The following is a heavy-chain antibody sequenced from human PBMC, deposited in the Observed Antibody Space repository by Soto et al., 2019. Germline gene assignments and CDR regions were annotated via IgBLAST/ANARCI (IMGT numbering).Heavy chain of an antibody. CDR1: GFSLSTSGVG. J-gene: IGHJ5*02. CDR2: IYWNDDK. D-gene: IGHD3-3*01. Sequence: QITLKESGPTLVKPTQTLTLTCTFSGFSLSTSGVGVGWIRQPPGKALEWLALIYWNDDKRYSPSLKSRLTITKGTSKNQVVLTMTNMDRLNTATYYWAHRPPALYYDFWSGSRGGWFDPWGKGTLVTVSS. V-gene: IGHV2-5*01. CDR3: AHRPPALYYDFWSGSRGGWFDP.